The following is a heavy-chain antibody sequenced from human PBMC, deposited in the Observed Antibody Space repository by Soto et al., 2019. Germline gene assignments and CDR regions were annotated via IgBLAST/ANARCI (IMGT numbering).Heavy chain of an antibody. V-gene: IGHV3-72*01. J-gene: IGHJ4*02. CDR2: SKNKGNNYFT. CDR1: GLTFSDHF. CDR3: VSIMWYRPY. Sequence: PGGSLRLSCAVSGLTFSDHFMDWVRQAPGKGLEWVGRSKNKGNNYFTEYAASVKGRFAISRDDSNNCLYLEMSSLKSEDTAVYYCVSIMWYRPYWGQGTLVTVSS. D-gene: IGHD2-21*01.